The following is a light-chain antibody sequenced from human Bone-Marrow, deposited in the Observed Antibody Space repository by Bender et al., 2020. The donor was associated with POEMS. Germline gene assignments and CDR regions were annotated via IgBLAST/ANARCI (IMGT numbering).Light chain of an antibody. V-gene: IGLV1-51*01. J-gene: IGLJ3*02. CDR2: DNN. CDR1: NSDVAGYNY. Sequence: QSALTQPASVSGSPGQSITISCTGTNSDVAGYNYVSWYQQLPGTAPKLLIYDNNKRPSGIPDRFSGSKSGTSATLGITGLQTGDEADYYCGTWDSSLSAGVFGGGTKLTVL. CDR3: GTWDSSLSAGV.